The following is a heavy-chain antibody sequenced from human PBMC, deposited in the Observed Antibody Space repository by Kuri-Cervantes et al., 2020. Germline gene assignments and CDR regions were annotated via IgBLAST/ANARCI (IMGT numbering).Heavy chain of an antibody. J-gene: IGHJ4*02. CDR1: GFIFSSYS. CDR2: ISGTSNTI. D-gene: IGHD2-15*01. Sequence: GESLKISCAASGFIFSSYSMNWVRQAPGKGLEWVSYISGTSNTIDYADSVKGRFTISRDNAKNSLYLQVNSLRAENTAVYYCAKDVLVVVAATGASTPDNWGQGTLVTVSS. V-gene: IGHV3-48*01. CDR3: AKDVLVVVAATGASTPDN.